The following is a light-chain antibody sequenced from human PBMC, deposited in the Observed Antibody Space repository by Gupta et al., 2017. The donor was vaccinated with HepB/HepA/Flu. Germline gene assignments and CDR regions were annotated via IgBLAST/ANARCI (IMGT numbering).Light chain of an antibody. CDR2: AIS. V-gene: IGKV3-15*01. CDR1: ESVGTN. J-gene: IGKJ5*01. Sequence: ERVMTQSPATLSVSPGERATLSCRASESVGTNLAWYQHKPGQAPRLLIYAISTRATGIPARFSGSGSGTEFTLTISSLQSEDFAIYYCEQDNQWPLTFGQGTRLDIK. CDR3: EQDNQWPLT.